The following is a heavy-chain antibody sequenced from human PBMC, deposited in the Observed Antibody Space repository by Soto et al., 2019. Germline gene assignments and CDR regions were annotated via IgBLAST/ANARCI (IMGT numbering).Heavy chain of an antibody. Sequence: SETLSLTCTVSGGSISNIIYYWGWIRQPPGKGLEWIGNIYYSGSTYYNPSLKSRVTLSVDTSKNQFSLKLSSVTAADTAVYYCARRGLVGATTFDYWGQGTLVTVSS. D-gene: IGHD1-26*01. CDR3: ARRGLVGATTFDY. J-gene: IGHJ4*02. V-gene: IGHV4-39*01. CDR2: IYYSGST. CDR1: GGSISNIIYY.